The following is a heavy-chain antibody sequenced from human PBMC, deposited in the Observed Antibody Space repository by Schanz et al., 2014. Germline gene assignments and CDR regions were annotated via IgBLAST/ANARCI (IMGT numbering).Heavy chain of an antibody. D-gene: IGHD3-3*01. CDR3: ARDKGGYYPFDY. CDR1: GFTFSTYW. CDR2: IKQDESER. J-gene: IGHJ4*02. Sequence: EVQLVESGGGLVRPGDSLRLSCAASGFTFSTYWMSWVRQAPGKGLEWVANIKQDESERSYVDSVKGRFTISRDNAKNSLYLQMNSLRAEDTAVYYCARDKGGYYPFDYWGQGTLVTVSS. V-gene: IGHV3-7*01.